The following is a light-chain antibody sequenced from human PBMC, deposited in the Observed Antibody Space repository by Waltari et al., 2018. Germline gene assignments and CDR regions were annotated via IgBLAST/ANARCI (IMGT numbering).Light chain of an antibody. CDR2: VNSDGSH. CDR3: QTGGHGTWV. J-gene: IGLJ3*02. V-gene: IGLV4-69*01. CDR1: SGHSSNV. Sequence: QLVLTQSPSASASLGASVKLTCTLSSGHSSNVVAWLQQRPEKGPRYLMKVNSDGSHSKGDEIPYRFSGSSSGAERSLTISSLQSEDEADYYCQTGGHGTWVFGGGTKLTVL.